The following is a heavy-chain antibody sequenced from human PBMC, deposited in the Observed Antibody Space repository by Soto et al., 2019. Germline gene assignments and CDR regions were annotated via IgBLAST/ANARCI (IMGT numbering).Heavy chain of an antibody. J-gene: IGHJ6*02. Sequence: DVQLVESGGAVVQPGESLRLSCEVSGFTFSMYSMTWVRLAPGKGLEWVAKIPQEGGDGHYADSVKGRFTISRDNAKNSVFLQMNNLRAADTAVYYCARDQLILPAHDFFYGSDVWGQGATVTVS. CDR2: IPQEGGDG. D-gene: IGHD2-21*02. CDR1: GFTFSMYS. V-gene: IGHV3-7*03. CDR3: ARDQLILPAHDFFYGSDV.